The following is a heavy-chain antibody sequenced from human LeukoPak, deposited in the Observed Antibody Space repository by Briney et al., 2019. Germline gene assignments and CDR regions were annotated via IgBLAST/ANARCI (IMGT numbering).Heavy chain of an antibody. V-gene: IGHV3-74*01. Sequence: QPGGSLRLSCAASGFTFSSYWMHWVRQAPGKGLVWVSRINSDGSSTSYADSVKGRFTISRDNAKNSLYLQMNSLRAEDTAVYYCAREYHRTGLDAFDVWGQGTMVTVSS. CDR1: GFTFSSYW. D-gene: IGHD3/OR15-3a*01. CDR2: INSDGSST. J-gene: IGHJ3*01. CDR3: AREYHRTGLDAFDV.